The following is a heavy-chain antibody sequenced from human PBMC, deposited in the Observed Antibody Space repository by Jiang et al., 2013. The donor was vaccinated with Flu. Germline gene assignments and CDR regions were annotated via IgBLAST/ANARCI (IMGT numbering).Heavy chain of an antibody. CDR2: INPNDGDA. CDR1: GSTFATYL. V-gene: IGHV1-46*01. J-gene: IGHJ4*02. D-gene: IGHD4-17*01. CDR3: ARLHYNDYG. Sequence: SGAEVKKPGASVKISCKASGSTFATYLFHWVRQAPGVGLEWMGIINPNDGDAHYAQRFQGRVTVSRDTSTSTVYMELSSLRLDDTAVYYCARLHYNDYGWGQGTLVTVSS.